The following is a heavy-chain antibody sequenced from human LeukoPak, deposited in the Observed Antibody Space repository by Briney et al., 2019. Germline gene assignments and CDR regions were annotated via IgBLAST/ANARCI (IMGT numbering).Heavy chain of an antibody. J-gene: IGHJ6*03. V-gene: IGHV3-64*01. CDR3: ARAGVVRYVAWLINYYMDV. CDR1: GFTFTNHA. Sequence: GGSLRLSCAASGFTFTNHAMQWVRQAPGKGLEYVSDISGNGGSTYYANSVKGRFTISRDNSKNTVYLQMGSLRPEDMAVYYCARAGVVRYVAWLINYYMDVWGKGTTVTISS. D-gene: IGHD3-9*01. CDR2: ISGNGGST.